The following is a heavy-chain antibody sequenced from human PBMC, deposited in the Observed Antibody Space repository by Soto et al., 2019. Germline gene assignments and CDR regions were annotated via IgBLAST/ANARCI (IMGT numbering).Heavy chain of an antibody. CDR3: ARGYMTTVTPGAFDI. Sequence: GGSLRLSCAASGFTFSSYWMHWVRQAPGKGLVWVSRINSDGSSTSYADSVKGRFTISRDNAKNTLYLQMNSLRAEDTAVYYCARGYMTTVTPGAFDIWGQGTMVTVSS. CDR2: INSDGSST. J-gene: IGHJ3*02. D-gene: IGHD4-17*01. V-gene: IGHV3-74*01. CDR1: GFTFSSYW.